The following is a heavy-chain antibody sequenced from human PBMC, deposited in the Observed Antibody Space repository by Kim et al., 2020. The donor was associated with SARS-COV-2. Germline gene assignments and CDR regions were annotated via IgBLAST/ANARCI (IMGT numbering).Heavy chain of an antibody. Sequence: SETLSLTCAVYGGSFSGYYWSWIRQPPGKGLEWIGEINHSGSTNYNPSLKSRVTISVDTSKNQFSLKLSSVTAADTAVYYCARGSAPLGYCSGGSCHAAFDYWGQGTLVTVSS. CDR1: GGSFSGYY. V-gene: IGHV4-34*01. D-gene: IGHD2-15*01. J-gene: IGHJ4*02. CDR2: INHSGST. CDR3: ARGSAPLGYCSGGSCHAAFDY.